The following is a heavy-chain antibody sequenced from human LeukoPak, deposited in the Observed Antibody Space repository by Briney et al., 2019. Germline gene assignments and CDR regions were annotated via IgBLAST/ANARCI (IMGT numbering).Heavy chain of an antibody. CDR2: IYYSGST. Sequence: PSETLSLTCTVSGGSISSSSYYWGWIRQPPGKGLEWIGSIYYSGSTYYNPSLKSRVTISVDTSKNQFSLKLSSVTAADTAVYYCARVEAVEMATTHFDYWGQGTLVTVSS. V-gene: IGHV4-39*07. J-gene: IGHJ4*02. CDR3: ARVEAVEMATTHFDY. D-gene: IGHD5-24*01. CDR1: GGSISSSSYY.